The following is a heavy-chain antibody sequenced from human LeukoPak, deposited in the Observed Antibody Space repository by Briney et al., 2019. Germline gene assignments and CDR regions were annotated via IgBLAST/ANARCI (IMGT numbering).Heavy chain of an antibody. J-gene: IGHJ4*02. D-gene: IGHD4-17*01. CDR2: INTDGTST. V-gene: IGHV3-74*01. CDR1: GFTFSNYW. Sequence: GGSLRLSCAASGFTFSNYWTYWVRQAPGKGLVCVSRINTDGTSTYYADSVKGRFTISRDNAKNTLYLQMNSLRVEDTAVYYCTRPVNGDYLFDYWGQGILVTVSS. CDR3: TRPVNGDYLFDY.